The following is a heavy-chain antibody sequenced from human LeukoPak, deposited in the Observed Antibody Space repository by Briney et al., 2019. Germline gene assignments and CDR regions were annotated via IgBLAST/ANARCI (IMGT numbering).Heavy chain of an antibody. CDR1: GYSISSGYY. CDR2: IFHSGST. CDR3: ARTPPVGNFDY. J-gene: IGHJ4*02. D-gene: IGHD1-26*01. Sequence: SETLSLTCTVSGYSISSGYYWGWIRQPPGKGLEWIGSIFHSGSTYYNPSLKSRVTISVDTSKNQFSLKLSSVTAADTAVYYCARTPPVGNFDYWGQGTLVTVSS. V-gene: IGHV4-38-2*02.